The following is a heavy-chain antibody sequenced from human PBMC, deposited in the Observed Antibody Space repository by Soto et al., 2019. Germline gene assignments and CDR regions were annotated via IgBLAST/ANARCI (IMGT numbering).Heavy chain of an antibody. V-gene: IGHV3-43*01. J-gene: IGHJ4*02. CDR2: ISWDCGIT. Sequence: PGGSLRLSFAASGFSFEEYPLHWVRHTPGKGPEWISRISWDCGITLYSDSLKCRFIISRDDSKNSLYMQMNSLTTEDTAWYVCARHSYDGLTGQKRYFDHWGQGTLVTVSS. D-gene: IGHD3-9*01. CDR3: ARHSYDGLTGQKRYFDH. CDR1: GFSFEEYP.